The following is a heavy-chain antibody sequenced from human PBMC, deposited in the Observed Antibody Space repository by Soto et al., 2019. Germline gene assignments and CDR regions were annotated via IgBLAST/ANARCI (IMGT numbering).Heavy chain of an antibody. Sequence: LRLSCAASGFTFSISEMNWVRQAPGKGPEWVSFISNTGNTIYYADSVKGRFTISRDNARNSLYLQMNSLRAEDTAVYYCARGVEMATLAVRYYFDFWGQGTLVTVSS. CDR1: GFTFSISE. D-gene: IGHD5-12*01. J-gene: IGHJ4*02. CDR2: ISNTGNTI. V-gene: IGHV3-48*03. CDR3: ARGVEMATLAVRYYFDF.